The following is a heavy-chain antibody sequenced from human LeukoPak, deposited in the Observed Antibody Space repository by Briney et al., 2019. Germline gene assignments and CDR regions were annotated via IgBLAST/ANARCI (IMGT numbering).Heavy chain of an antibody. Sequence: SETLSLTCTVSGGSISSYYWSWIRQPPGKGLEWIGYIYYSGSTNYNPSLKSRVTISVDTSKNQFSLKLSSVTAADTAVYYCARTEGYSYGSLDYWGQRTLVTVSS. CDR2: IYYSGST. CDR1: GGSISSYY. D-gene: IGHD5-18*01. J-gene: IGHJ4*02. V-gene: IGHV4-59*01. CDR3: ARTEGYSYGSLDY.